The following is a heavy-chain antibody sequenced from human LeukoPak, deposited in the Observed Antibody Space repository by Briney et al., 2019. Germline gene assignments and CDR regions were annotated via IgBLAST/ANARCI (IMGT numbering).Heavy chain of an antibody. CDR1: GGSISSYY. V-gene: IGHV4-59*01. Sequence: SETLSLTCTVSGGSISSYYWSWIRQPPGKGPEWIGYIYYSGSTNYNPSLKSRVTISVDTSKNQFSLKLSSVTAADTAVYYCARSDGSGWYFYYGMDVWGQGTTVTVSS. CDR2: IYYSGST. J-gene: IGHJ6*02. D-gene: IGHD6-19*01. CDR3: ARSDGSGWYFYYGMDV.